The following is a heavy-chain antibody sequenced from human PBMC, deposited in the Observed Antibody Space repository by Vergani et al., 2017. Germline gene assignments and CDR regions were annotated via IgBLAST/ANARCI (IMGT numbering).Heavy chain of an antibody. D-gene: IGHD6-13*01. V-gene: IGHV3-23*01. CDR1: GFTFSSYA. J-gene: IGHJ6*02. CDR3: AKNKGIGAAGPSDV. CDR2: ISGSGGTT. Sequence: EVQLLESGGGLVQPGGSLRLSCAASGFTFSSYAMSWVRQAPGKGLECVSAISGSGGTTYYADSVKGRFTISRDNSKNTLYLQMNSLRAEDTAVYYCAKNKGIGAAGPSDVWGQGTTVTLSS.